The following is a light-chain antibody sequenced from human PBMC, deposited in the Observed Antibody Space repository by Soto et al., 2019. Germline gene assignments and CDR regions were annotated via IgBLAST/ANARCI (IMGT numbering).Light chain of an antibody. J-gene: IGLJ3*02. Sequence: QSVLAQPPSVSEAPRQRVTISCSGSDSNIGNYPVNWYQQVPGKPPKLLIYYNNVLSSGVSARFSGSKSGTSASLAISGLQSDDEADYYCAAWDDTLSGPVFGGGTKVTVL. CDR3: AAWDDTLSGPV. V-gene: IGLV1-36*01. CDR1: DSNIGNYP. CDR2: YNN.